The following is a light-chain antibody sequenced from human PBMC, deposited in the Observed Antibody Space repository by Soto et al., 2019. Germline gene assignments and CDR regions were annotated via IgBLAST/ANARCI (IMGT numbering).Light chain of an antibody. J-gene: IGKJ1*01. Sequence: IVLMQSPGTLSLYPGERATLSCRASQSVSSSYLAWYQQKPGHAPRLLIYGASSRATGIPDRFSGSGSGTDFTLTISRLEPEDFAVYYCQLYGSSPWTFGQGGNVDI. CDR1: QSVSSSY. CDR3: QLYGSSPWT. CDR2: GAS. V-gene: IGKV3-20*01.